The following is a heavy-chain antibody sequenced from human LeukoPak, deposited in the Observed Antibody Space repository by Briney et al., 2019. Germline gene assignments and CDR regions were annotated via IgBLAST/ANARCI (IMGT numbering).Heavy chain of an antibody. CDR3: MCWGTDNH. CDR2: INPGGNEI. D-gene: IGHD7-27*01. CDR1: GLTFRSYW. J-gene: IGHJ4*02. Sequence: PGGSLRLSCTFSGLTFRSYWMYWVRQAPGKGLEWVANINPGGNEIRSVDSVKGRSIISRDNAKNSLDLQMSSLRVEDTAVYYCMCWGTDNHWGQGILVTVSS. V-gene: IGHV3-7*01.